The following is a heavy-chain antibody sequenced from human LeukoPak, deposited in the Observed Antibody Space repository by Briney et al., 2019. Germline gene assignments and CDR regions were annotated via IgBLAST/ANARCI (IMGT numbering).Heavy chain of an antibody. CDR3: ARRFSSRSDGNGYYYGHDAFDV. D-gene: IGHD3-22*01. CDR1: GDSISSSY. V-gene: IGHV4-59*01. CDR2: IYNSAKT. J-gene: IGHJ3*01. Sequence: SETLSLTCSVSGDSISSSYWSWIRQPPGKGVEWIGNIYNSAKTNYNPSLQSRGTISVDTSKSQISLMLTCGSAADTAVYYCARRFSSRSDGNGYYYGHDAFDVWGQGTLVTVSS.